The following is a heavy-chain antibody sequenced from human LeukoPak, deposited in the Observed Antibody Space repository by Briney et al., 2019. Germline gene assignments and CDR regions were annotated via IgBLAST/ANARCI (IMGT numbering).Heavy chain of an antibody. J-gene: IGHJ4*02. V-gene: IGHV5-51*01. Sequence: GESLKISCNGSGYXFTSYWICWVRQMPGKGLEWMGIIFPGDSDTRYSPSFQGQVTISADKSISTAYLQWSSLKASDTAMYYCARHRDYCSSTSCYEFDYWGQGTLVTVSS. D-gene: IGHD2-2*01. CDR3: ARHRDYCSSTSCYEFDY. CDR1: GYXFTSYW. CDR2: IFPGDSDT.